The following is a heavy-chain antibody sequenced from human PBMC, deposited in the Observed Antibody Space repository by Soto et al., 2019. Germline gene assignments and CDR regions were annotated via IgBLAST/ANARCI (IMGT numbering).Heavy chain of an antibody. CDR1: GFTFSSYG. Sequence: PGGSLRLSCAASGFTFSSYGMHWVRQAPGKGLEWVAVIWYDGSNKYYADSVKGRFTISRDNSKNTLYLQMNSLRAEDTAVYYCAKDEIAVAGTGYNWFDPWGQGTLVTVSS. V-gene: IGHV3-33*06. CDR2: IWYDGSNK. J-gene: IGHJ5*02. CDR3: AKDEIAVAGTGYNWFDP. D-gene: IGHD6-19*01.